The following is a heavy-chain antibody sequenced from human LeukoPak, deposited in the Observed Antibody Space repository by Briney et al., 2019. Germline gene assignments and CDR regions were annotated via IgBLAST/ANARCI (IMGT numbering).Heavy chain of an antibody. V-gene: IGHV4-39*07. CDR3: ARGGLLRVPRWYFDL. CDR2: IYYSGST. CDR1: GGSISSSSYY. D-gene: IGHD1-26*01. Sequence: SETLSLTCTVSGGSISSSSYYWGWIRQPPGKGLEWIGSIYYSGSTYYNPSLKSRVTISVDTSKNQFSLKLSSVTAADTAVYYCARGGLLRVPRWYFDLWGRGTLVTVSS. J-gene: IGHJ2*01.